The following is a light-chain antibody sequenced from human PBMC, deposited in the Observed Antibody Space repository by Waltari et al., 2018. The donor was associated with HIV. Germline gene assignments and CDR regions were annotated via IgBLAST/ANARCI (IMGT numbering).Light chain of an antibody. CDR3: ATWDNSLRAM. Sequence: QSVLTQPPSVSAAPGQKVTISFSGSPSNLGNNFVSGYQHLPGTAPKLLIYENNRRPSRIPDRFSASKPGTSATLGITGLQTGDEASYYCATWDNSLRAMFGGGTKLTVL. CDR1: PSNLGNNF. V-gene: IGLV1-51*01. CDR2: ENN. J-gene: IGLJ3*02.